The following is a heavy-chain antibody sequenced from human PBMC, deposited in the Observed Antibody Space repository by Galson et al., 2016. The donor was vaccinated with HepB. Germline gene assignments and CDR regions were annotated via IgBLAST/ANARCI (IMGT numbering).Heavy chain of an antibody. Sequence: SLRLSCAASGFTFSSYAMSWVRQAPGKGLEWVSAIGSGGVDTYYADSVKGRFTISRDNAKNSLYLQMNSLRDEDTAVYFCARVLFGSGSYWCLDVWGQGTTVTVSS. D-gene: IGHD3-10*01. J-gene: IGHJ6*02. CDR3: ARVLFGSGSYWCLDV. CDR1: GFTFSSYA. CDR2: IGSGGVDT. V-gene: IGHV3-23*01.